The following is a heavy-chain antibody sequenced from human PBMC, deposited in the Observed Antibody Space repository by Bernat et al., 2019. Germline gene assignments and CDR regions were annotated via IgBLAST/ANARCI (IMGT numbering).Heavy chain of an antibody. CDR1: GFTFSSYA. V-gene: IGHV3-30*01. Sequence: QVQLVESGGGVVQPGRSLRLSCAASGFTFSSYAMHWVRQAPGKGLEWVAVISYDGSNKYYVDSVKGRFTISRDNSKNTLYLQMNSLRAEDTAVYYCARSSYRGLRPDYWGQGTLVTVSS. CDR2: ISYDGSNK. CDR3: ARSSYRGLRPDY. D-gene: IGHD4-17*01. J-gene: IGHJ4*02.